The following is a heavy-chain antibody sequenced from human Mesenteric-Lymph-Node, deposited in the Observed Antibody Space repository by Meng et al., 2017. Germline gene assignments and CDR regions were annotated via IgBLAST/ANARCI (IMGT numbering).Heavy chain of an antibody. Sequence: QPQRQRSGPGLLKPSATLSLSFTVSGGSISSSIYYWAWIRQPPGEGLEWIGSVFYSGTTYYTSSLKSRVSISVDTSKNQFSLKLSSVTAADTAVYYCARHHHSPTFDYWGQGTLVTVSS. D-gene: IGHD1-14*01. J-gene: IGHJ4*02. CDR2: VFYSGTT. CDR3: ARHHHSPTFDY. V-gene: IGHV4-39*01. CDR1: GGSISSSIYY.